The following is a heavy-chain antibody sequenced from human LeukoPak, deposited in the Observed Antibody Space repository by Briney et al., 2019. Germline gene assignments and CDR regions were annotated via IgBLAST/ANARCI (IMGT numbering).Heavy chain of an antibody. V-gene: IGHV1-69*04. J-gene: IGHJ6*02. Sequence: ASVKVSCKASGGTFSSYAISWVRQAPGRGLEWMGRIIPILGIANYAQKFQGRVTITADKSTSTAYMELSSLRSEDTAVYYCARVPDSYGYYYGMDVWGQGTTLTISS. CDR2: IIPILGIA. CDR3: ARVPDSYGYYYGMDV. D-gene: IGHD5-18*01. CDR1: GGTFSSYA.